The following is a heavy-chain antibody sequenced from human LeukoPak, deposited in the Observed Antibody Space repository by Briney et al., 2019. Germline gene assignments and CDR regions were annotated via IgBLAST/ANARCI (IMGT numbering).Heavy chain of an antibody. CDR1: GGTFSSYA. V-gene: IGHV1-69*13. CDR3: ATQVGDFWSGYHHNWFDP. CDR2: IIPIFGTA. D-gene: IGHD3-3*01. J-gene: IGHJ5*02. Sequence: ASVKVSCKASGGTFSSYAISWVRQAPGQGLEWMGGIIPIFGTANYAQKFQGRVTITADESTSTAYMELSSLRSEDTAVYYCATQVGDFWSGYHHNWFDPWGQGTLVTVSS.